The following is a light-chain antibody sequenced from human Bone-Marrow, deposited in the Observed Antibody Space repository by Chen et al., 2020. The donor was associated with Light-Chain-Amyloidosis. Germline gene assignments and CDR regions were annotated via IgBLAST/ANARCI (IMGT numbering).Light chain of an antibody. CDR3: QSADSSGTYEVI. Sequence: SYELTHPPSVSVSPGQSARITCSGDDLPTKYAYWYQQKPDQAPVLVIHRDTERPSGISERFSGSSSGTTATLTISGVQAEDEADYHCQSADSSGTYEVIFGGGTKLTVL. CDR1: DLPTKY. J-gene: IGLJ2*01. V-gene: IGLV3-25*03. CDR2: RDT.